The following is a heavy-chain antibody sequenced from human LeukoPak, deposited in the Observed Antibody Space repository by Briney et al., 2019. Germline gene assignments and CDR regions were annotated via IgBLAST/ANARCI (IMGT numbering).Heavy chain of an antibody. D-gene: IGHD5-18*01. J-gene: IGHJ4*02. CDR3: ARGLGRTVMVTRGGVRFDY. CDR1: GYTFTSFD. CDR2: MNPNSGNT. Sequence: ASVKVSCEASGYTFTSFDINWVRQATGQGLEWMGWMNPNSGNTGYAQKFQGRVTMTRNTSISTAYMELSSLRSEDTAVYYCARGLGRTVMVTRGGVRFDYWGQGTLVTVSS. V-gene: IGHV1-8*01.